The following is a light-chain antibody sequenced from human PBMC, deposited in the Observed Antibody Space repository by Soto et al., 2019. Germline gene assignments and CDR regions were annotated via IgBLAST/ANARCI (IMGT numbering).Light chain of an antibody. CDR3: QQRSNWSLT. Sequence: EIVLTQSPATLSLSPGERATLSCRARQSVSSYLAWYQQKPGQAPRLLIYDASNRATGIPARFSGSGSGTEFTLTISSLEPEDFAVYYCQQRSNWSLTFGGGTKVEIK. CDR2: DAS. CDR1: QSVSSY. V-gene: IGKV3-11*01. J-gene: IGKJ4*01.